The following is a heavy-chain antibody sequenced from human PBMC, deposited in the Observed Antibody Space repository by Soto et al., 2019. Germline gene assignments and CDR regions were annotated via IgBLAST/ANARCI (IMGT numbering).Heavy chain of an antibody. V-gene: IGHV3-7*01. D-gene: IGHD2-15*01. CDR1: GFIFTNYW. Sequence: EVQLVESGGGLVQPGGSLRLSCAAPGFIFTNYWMTWVRQAPGKGLEWVATIKEDGSAESYVESVKDRFTISRDNDKGLVYLQMSSLRAEDTAVYHCARDQWWDLPLDYWGQGTLVTVSS. J-gene: IGHJ4*02. CDR2: IKEDGSAE. CDR3: ARDQWWDLPLDY.